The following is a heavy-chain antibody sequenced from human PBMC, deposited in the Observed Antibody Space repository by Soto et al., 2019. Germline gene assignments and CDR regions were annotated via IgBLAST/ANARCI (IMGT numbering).Heavy chain of an antibody. V-gene: IGHV3-23*01. CDR1: GFTPTTTP. CDR2: VSGAASHT. CDR3: ATSFRYFDK. Sequence: XGSLSLSCAGSGFTPTTTPLSWVRQPPGKGLEWVATVSGAASHTYYVDSVRGRFFISRDNSKNTVTLQMNNLTVDDTAVYYCATSFRYFDKWGQGTRVTVSS. D-gene: IGHD3-9*01. J-gene: IGHJ4*02.